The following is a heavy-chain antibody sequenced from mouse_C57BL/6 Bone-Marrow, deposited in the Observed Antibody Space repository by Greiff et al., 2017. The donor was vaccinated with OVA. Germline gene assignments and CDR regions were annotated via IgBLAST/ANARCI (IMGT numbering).Heavy chain of an antibody. Sequence: VQLQQSGAELARPGASVKMSRKASGYTFTSYTIHWVKQRPGQGLEWIGYIDPTNDYTNYNQKFKGKATLTADKSSSTAYMQLSSLTSEDSAVYYCTRGYYFDYWGQGTTLTVSS. CDR2: IDPTNDYT. J-gene: IGHJ2*01. V-gene: IGHV1-4*01. CDR3: TRGYYFDY. CDR1: GYTFTSYT.